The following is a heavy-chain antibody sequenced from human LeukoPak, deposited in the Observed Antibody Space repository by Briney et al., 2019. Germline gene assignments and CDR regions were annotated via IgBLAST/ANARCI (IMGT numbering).Heavy chain of an antibody. CDR2: ISYDGSKK. D-gene: IGHD3-22*01. J-gene: IGHJ4*02. Sequence: PGGSLRLPCAASGFTFRSFAMHWVRQAPGKGLDWVAVISYDGSKKYYADSVKGRFTISRDNSKNTLYLQMNSLRAEDTAVYYCARDSDYYDRSGYKYWGQGTLVTVSS. V-gene: IGHV3-30*01. CDR3: ARDSDYYDRSGYKY. CDR1: GFTFRSFA.